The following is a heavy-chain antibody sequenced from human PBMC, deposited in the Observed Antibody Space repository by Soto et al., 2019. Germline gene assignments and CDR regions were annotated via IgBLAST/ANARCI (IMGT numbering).Heavy chain of an antibody. V-gene: IGHV4-39*01. J-gene: IGHJ4*02. Sequence: QLLLQESGPGLVKPSETLSLTCTVSGGSITSNAYYWGWIRQPPGKGLEWLGYIYYSGSASYNPSLKSQVTMSVDTSQNPCSLKLSSVTAADTAVYYCARRPKRGSYSWCFDYCGQGTLVTVSS. CDR2: IYYSGSA. D-gene: IGHD1-26*01. CDR1: GGSITSNAYY. CDR3: ARRPKRGSYSWCFDY.